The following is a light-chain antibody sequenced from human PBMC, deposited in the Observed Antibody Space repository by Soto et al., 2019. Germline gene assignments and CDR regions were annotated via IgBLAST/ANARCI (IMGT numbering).Light chain of an antibody. J-gene: IGKJ3*01. CDR2: DTS. V-gene: IGKV3-11*01. CDR3: HQRDKWPPGFT. Sequence: EIVLTQSPATLSLSPGERATLSCRASQSVSIHLSWYHQKSGQAPRRLIYDTSNRATGIPARFSGSGSGTDVTLTIRSIETEDSAVYYWHQRDKWPPGFTFGPGTKVDIK. CDR1: QSVSIH.